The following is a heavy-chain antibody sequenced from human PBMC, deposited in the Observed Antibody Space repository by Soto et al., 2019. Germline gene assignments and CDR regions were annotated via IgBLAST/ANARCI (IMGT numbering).Heavy chain of an antibody. D-gene: IGHD2-8*02. CDR2: INHSGNT. Sequence: QVQPQQWGTGLLKPSETLSLTCAVYGGSFSTYYWNWIRQPPGKGLEWIGEINHSGNTQYNPSLKSRVTMSLDTSKSQFSLKLSSVTAADTAVYYCFWWLGSNWLDPWGQGTLVTVSS. CDR3: FWWLGSNWLDP. V-gene: IGHV4-34*01. J-gene: IGHJ5*02. CDR1: GGSFSTYY.